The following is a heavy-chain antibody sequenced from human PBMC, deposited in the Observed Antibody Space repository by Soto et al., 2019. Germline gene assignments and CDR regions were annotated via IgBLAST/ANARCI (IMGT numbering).Heavy chain of an antibody. V-gene: IGHV3-30*18. CDR1: GFTFSNYG. CDR2: ISYDGTNK. Sequence: QLQLVESGGGVVQPGRSLRLSCEASGFTFSNYGMHWVRQAPGKGLEWVALISYDGTNKYHADSVKGRFTISRDNSKNTLFLQMNSLRAEDTAVYYCAKSLNMATSFDYWGQGTPVTVSS. CDR3: AKSLNMATSFDY. J-gene: IGHJ4*02.